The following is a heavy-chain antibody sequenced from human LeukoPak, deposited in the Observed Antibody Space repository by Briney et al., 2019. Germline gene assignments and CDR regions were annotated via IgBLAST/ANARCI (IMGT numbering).Heavy chain of an antibody. J-gene: IGHJ4*02. CDR2: ISYDGSNT. Sequence: PGRSLRLSCAASGFTFSNYGVHWVRQAPGEGLEWVAIISYDGSNTYYADSVKGRFTISRDNSKNTLYLQMNSLRAEDTAVYYCANENYYGSGSYADHWGQGTLVTVSS. D-gene: IGHD3-10*01. CDR1: GFTFSNYG. CDR3: ANENYYGSGSYADH. V-gene: IGHV3-30*18.